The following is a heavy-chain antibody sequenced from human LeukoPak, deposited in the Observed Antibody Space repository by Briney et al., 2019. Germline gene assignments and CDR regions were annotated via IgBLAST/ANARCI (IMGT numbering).Heavy chain of an antibody. CDR3: VREARGYHYTYFDY. CDR2: VSSGFHA. V-gene: IGHV3-13*01. CDR1: GFTLGSHD. J-gene: IGHJ4*02. Sequence: PGGSLRLSCTASGFTLGSHDMHWVRQIPGQGLEWVAAVSSGFHAFFADSAQGRFTVSREDARNSLYLQMNSLRAGDTAVYYYVREARGYHYTYFDYWGQGTLVTVSS. D-gene: IGHD5-18*01.